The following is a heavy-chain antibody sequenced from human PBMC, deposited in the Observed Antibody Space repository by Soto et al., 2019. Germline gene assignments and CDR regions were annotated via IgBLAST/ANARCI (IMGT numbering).Heavy chain of an antibody. CDR1: GGSISSGGYY. Sequence: SETLSLTCTVSGGSISSGGYYWSWIRQHPGKGLEWIGYIYYSGSTYYNPSLKSRVTISVDTSKNQFSLKLSSVTAADTAVYYCARGKPWLVQPPDYWGQGTLVTVSS. CDR2: IYYSGST. D-gene: IGHD6-19*01. J-gene: IGHJ4*02. CDR3: ARGKPWLVQPPDY. V-gene: IGHV4-31*03.